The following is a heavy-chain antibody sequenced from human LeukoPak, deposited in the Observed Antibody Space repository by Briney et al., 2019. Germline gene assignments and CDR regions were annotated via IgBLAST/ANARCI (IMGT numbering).Heavy chain of an antibody. D-gene: IGHD3-22*01. V-gene: IGHV1-18*01. CDR3: ARDPYDSSGYYPLYYFDY. Sequence: ASVKVSCKASGYTFTSYGISWVRQAPGQGLEWMGWISAYNGNTNYAQKLQGRVTMTTDTSTSTAYMELRSLRSDDTAVYYCARDPYDSSGYYPLYYFDYWGQGTLVTVSS. CDR2: ISAYNGNT. CDR1: GYTFTSYG. J-gene: IGHJ4*02.